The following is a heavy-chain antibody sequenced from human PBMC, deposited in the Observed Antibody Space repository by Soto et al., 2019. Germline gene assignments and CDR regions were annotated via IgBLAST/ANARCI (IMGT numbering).Heavy chain of an antibody. CDR3: AQTEGYICSSTSCLNWFDP. V-gene: IGHV2-5*01. CDR1: GFSLTTSGVG. J-gene: IGHJ5*02. Sequence: SGPTLVNPTQTLTLTCTFSGFSLTTSGVGVGWIRQPPGKALEWLALIYWNDDKRYSPSLKSRLTITKDTSKNQVVLTMINMDPVDTATYYCAQTEGYICSSTSCLNWFDPWGQGTLVTVSS. CDR2: IYWNDDK. D-gene: IGHD2-2*01.